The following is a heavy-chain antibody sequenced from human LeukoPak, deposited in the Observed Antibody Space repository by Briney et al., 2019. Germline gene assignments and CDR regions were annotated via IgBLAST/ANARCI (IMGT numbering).Heavy chain of an antibody. CDR2: IYYSGST. J-gene: IGHJ5*02. Sequence: PSQTLSLTCTVSGGSISSGGYSWSWIRQHPGKGLEWIGYIYYSGSTYYNPSLKSRVTISVDTSKNQFSLKLSSVTAAATAVYYCARAGQGAARSIWFDPWGQGTLVTVSS. CDR3: ARAGQGAARSIWFDP. D-gene: IGHD6-6*01. V-gene: IGHV4-31*03. CDR1: GGSISSGGYS.